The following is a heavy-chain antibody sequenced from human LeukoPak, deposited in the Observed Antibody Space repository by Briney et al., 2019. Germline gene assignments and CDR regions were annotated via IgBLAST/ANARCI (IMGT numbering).Heavy chain of an antibody. CDR1: GGSISSYY. Sequence: PSETLSLTYTVSGGSISSYYWSWIRQPAGKGLEWIGRIYTSGSTNYNPSLKSRVTMSVDTSKNQFSLKLSSVTAADTAVYYCAREMNYYDSSGYYYSLLGYWGQGTLVTVSS. CDR3: AREMNYYDSSGYYYSLLGY. J-gene: IGHJ4*02. D-gene: IGHD3-22*01. V-gene: IGHV4-4*07. CDR2: IYTSGST.